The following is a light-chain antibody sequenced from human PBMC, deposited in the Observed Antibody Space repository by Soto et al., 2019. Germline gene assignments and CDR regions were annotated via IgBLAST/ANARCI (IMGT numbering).Light chain of an antibody. J-gene: IGKJ2*01. Sequence: EIVMTQSPATLSVSPGERATLSCRASQSVSNNLAWYQQKPGHAPRLLIYDASTRATGVPARFSGSGSGTEFTLTISSLQSEDFAVYYCQQYNNWPPYTFGQGTKLEIK. CDR1: QSVSNN. CDR2: DAS. V-gene: IGKV3-15*01. CDR3: QQYNNWPPYT.